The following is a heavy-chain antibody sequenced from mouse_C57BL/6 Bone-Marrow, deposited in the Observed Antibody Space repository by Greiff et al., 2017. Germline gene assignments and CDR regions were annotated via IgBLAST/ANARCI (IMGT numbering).Heavy chain of an antibody. J-gene: IGHJ2*01. CDR2: IYPRSGNT. V-gene: IGHV1-81*01. CDR1: GYTFTSYG. D-gene: IGHD2-1*01. CDR3: ARIYYGVLNYFDY. Sequence: QVQLKESGAELARPGASVKLSCKASGYTFTSYGISWVKQRTGQGLEWIGEIYPRSGNTYYNEKFKGKATLTADQSSSTAYMELRSLTSEDSAVYFCARIYYGVLNYFDYWGQGTTLTVSS.